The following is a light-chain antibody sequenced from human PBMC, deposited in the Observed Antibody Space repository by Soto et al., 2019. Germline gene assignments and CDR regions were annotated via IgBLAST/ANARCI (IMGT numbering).Light chain of an antibody. CDR1: QSVSIS. CDR2: HAS. CDR3: QQYNNWPTWT. Sequence: DIVITQSPATLFVSPGERATLSCRSSQSVSISLAWYQQKPGQAPRLLIYHASTGATSIPARFSGSGSGTDFSLTISSLQSEDFAVYYCQQYNNWPTWTFGQGTKG. J-gene: IGKJ1*01. V-gene: IGKV3-15*01.